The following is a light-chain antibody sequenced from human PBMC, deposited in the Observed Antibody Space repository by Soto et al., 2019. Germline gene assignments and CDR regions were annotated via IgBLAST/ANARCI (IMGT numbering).Light chain of an antibody. Sequence: IVMTQSPATLSVSPGERVTFSCRASQGINRKLAWYQHKACQAPRLLIPGSSTGATGIPARFSGSGSGTEFTLTINSLHSEDSAVYYCQQDHTWPVTFGGGTKVEI. CDR3: QQDHTWPVT. CDR1: QGINRK. V-gene: IGKV3-15*01. J-gene: IGKJ4*01. CDR2: GSS.